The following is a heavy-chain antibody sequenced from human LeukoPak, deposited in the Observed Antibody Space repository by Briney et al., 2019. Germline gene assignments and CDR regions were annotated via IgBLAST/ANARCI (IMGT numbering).Heavy chain of an antibody. CDR3: ASLNYGSGSISRLDAFDI. V-gene: IGHV3-30*03. Sequence: PGGSLRLSCAASGFTFSSYGMHWVRQAPGKGLEWVAVISYDGSNKYYADSVKGRFTISRDNSKNTLYLQMNSLRAEDTAVYYCASLNYGSGSISRLDAFDIWGQGTMVTVSS. CDR1: GFTFSSYG. D-gene: IGHD3-10*01. J-gene: IGHJ3*02. CDR2: ISYDGSNK.